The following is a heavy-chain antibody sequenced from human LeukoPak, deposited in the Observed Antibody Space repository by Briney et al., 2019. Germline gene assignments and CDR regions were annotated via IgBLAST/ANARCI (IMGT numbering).Heavy chain of an antibody. V-gene: IGHV3-11*06. CDR3: ARDPDGSSGLDY. CDR2: ISSSSSYI. Sequence: GGSLRLSCAASGFTFSDYYMSWIRQAPGKGLEWVSSISSSSSYIYYADSVKGRFTISRDNAKNSLYLQMNSLRAEDTAVYYCARDPDGSSGLDYWGQGTLVTVSS. D-gene: IGHD6-19*01. J-gene: IGHJ4*02. CDR1: GFTFSDYY.